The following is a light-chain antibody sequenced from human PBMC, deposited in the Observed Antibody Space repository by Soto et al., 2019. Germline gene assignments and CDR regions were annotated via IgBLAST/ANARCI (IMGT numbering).Light chain of an antibody. V-gene: IGKV3-20*01. J-gene: IGKJ1*01. Sequence: EIVLTQSPGTLSLSPGARATLSCRASQSVSSNYLAWDQQRPGQAPRLLIYGASSRAIGIPDRFSGSGSGTDCTLTISRLEPEDFAVYYCQEYGSSTGTSGQGTIVEIK. CDR2: GAS. CDR1: QSVSSNY. CDR3: QEYGSSTGT.